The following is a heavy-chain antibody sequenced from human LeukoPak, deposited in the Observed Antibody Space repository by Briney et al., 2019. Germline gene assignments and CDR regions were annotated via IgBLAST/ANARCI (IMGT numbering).Heavy chain of an antibody. D-gene: IGHD3-22*01. J-gene: IGHJ4*02. Sequence: SETLSLTCTVSGGSISSSSYYWGWIRQPPGKGLEWIGTIYYSGGTYYNPSLKSRVTISVDTSKNQLSLKLSSATAADTAVYYCASSYNYDTSGYSYFDYWGQGSLVTVSS. CDR2: IYYSGGT. CDR3: ASSYNYDTSGYSYFDY. CDR1: GGSISSSSYY. V-gene: IGHV4-39*01.